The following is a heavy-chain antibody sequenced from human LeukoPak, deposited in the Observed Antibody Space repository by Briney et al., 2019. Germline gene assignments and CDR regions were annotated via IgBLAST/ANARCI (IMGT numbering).Heavy chain of an antibody. Sequence: SETLSLTCTVSGGSISSSNYYWGWIRQPPGKGLEWIGYIYYSGSTNYNPSLKSRVTISVDTSKNQFSLKLSSVTAADTAVYYCARRSYAFDIWGQGTMVTVSS. V-gene: IGHV4-61*05. CDR3: ARRSYAFDI. J-gene: IGHJ3*02. CDR2: IYYSGST. CDR1: GGSISSSNYY. D-gene: IGHD1-26*01.